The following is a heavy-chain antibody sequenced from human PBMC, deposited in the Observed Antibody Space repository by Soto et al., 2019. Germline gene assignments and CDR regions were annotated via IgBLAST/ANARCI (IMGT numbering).Heavy chain of an antibody. D-gene: IGHD3-3*02. Sequence: QVQLQESGPGLVKPSGTLSLTSAVSGDSINSSHWWNWVRQPPGKGLEWIGQISHSGSTNYNPSLTSRVTISGDKSKNHFSLKLTSATAADTAVYYCAALHFWSGPWTHTRLDYWGQGTLVSVSS. J-gene: IGHJ4*02. CDR1: GDSINSSHW. CDR3: AALHFWSGPWTHTRLDY. V-gene: IGHV4-4*02. CDR2: ISHSGST.